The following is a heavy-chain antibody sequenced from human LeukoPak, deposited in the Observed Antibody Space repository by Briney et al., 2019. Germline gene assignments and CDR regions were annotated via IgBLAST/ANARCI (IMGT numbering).Heavy chain of an antibody. D-gene: IGHD4-17*01. CDR3: ARTTVKGGYYYYYGMDV. Sequence: GGSLRLSCAASGFTFSSYAMSWVRQAPGKGLEWVSAISSSGANTYYADSVKGRFTISRDNSKNTLYLQMNSLRAEDTAVYYCARTTVKGGYYYYYGMDVWGQGTTVTVSS. J-gene: IGHJ6*02. CDR2: ISSSGANT. CDR1: GFTFSSYA. V-gene: IGHV3-23*01.